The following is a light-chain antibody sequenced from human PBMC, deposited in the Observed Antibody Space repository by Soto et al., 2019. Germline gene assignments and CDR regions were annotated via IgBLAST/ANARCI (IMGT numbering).Light chain of an antibody. V-gene: IGKV3-20*01. CDR2: GAS. CDR1: QSVSSNY. Sequence: EIVLTQSPGTLSLSPGERATLSCRASQSVSSNYLAWYQQKPGQAPRLLIYGASSRATGTPDRFSGSGSGTDFTLTISRLEPEDFAVYHCQQYITAPETFGQGTK. J-gene: IGKJ1*01. CDR3: QQYITAPET.